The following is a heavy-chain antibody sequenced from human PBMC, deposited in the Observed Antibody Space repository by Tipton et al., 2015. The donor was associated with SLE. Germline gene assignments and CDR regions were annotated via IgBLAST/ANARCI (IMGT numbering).Heavy chain of an antibody. D-gene: IGHD2-15*01. J-gene: IGHJ4*02. Sequence: TLSLTCTVSGASISTGGFYWSWIRQFPGKGLEWIGYIHYSGGTYYNPSLESRLTMSIDTSKNQFSLKLTSVTAADTAVYYCARMGYCGSDRCYSADYFDSWGQGTLVTVSS. CDR3: ARMGYCGSDRCYSADYFDS. CDR1: GASISTGGFY. V-gene: IGHV4-31*03. CDR2: IHYSGGT.